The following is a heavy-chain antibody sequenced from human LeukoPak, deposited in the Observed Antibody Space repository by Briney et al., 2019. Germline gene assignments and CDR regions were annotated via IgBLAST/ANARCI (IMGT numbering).Heavy chain of an antibody. CDR3: AKAAGRVVAAHFPMDY. CDR1: GFIFTGYF. Sequence: GGSLRLSCAASGFIFTGYFMSWVRQAPGKGLEWVSAISGSGGSTYYADSVKGRFTISRDNSKNTLYLQMNSLRAEDTAVYYCAKAAGRVVAAHFPMDYWGQGTLVTVSS. D-gene: IGHD2-15*01. V-gene: IGHV3-23*01. J-gene: IGHJ4*02. CDR2: ISGSGGST.